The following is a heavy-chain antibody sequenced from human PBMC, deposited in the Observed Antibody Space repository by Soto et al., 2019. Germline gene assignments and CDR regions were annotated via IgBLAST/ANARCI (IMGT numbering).Heavy chain of an antibody. CDR1: GFSLSTTGVG. V-gene: IGHV2-5*02. CDR2: IYCDDDK. Sequence: QITLKESGPTLVKPTQTLTLTCTFSGFSLSTTGVGVGWIRQPPGKALEWLALIYCDDDKRYSPSLKSRLTITKDTSKNQVVLTMTNMDPVDTATYYCAHNFYTNSWPPFDPWGQGTLVTVSS. D-gene: IGHD6-13*01. J-gene: IGHJ5*02. CDR3: AHNFYTNSWPPFDP.